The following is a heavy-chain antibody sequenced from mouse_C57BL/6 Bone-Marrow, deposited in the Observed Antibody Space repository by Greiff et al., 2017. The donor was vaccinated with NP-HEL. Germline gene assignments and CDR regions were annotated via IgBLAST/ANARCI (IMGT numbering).Heavy chain of an antibody. CDR3: ARHRTLKWYFDV. Sequence: EVTLVESGGGLVQPGGSLKLSCAASGFTFSDYYMYWVRQTPEKRLEWVAYISNGGGSTYYPDTVKGRFTISRDNAKNTLYLQMSRLKSEDTAMYYCARHRTLKWYFDVWGTGTTVTVSS. D-gene: IGHD1-3*01. V-gene: IGHV5-12*01. CDR2: ISNGGGST. CDR1: GFTFSDYY. J-gene: IGHJ1*03.